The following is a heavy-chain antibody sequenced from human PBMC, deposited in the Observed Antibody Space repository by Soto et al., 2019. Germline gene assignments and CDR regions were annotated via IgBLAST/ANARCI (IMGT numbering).Heavy chain of an antibody. D-gene: IGHD3-22*01. V-gene: IGHV4-34*01. CDR2: INHSGST. J-gene: IGHJ4*02. CDR3: ARSYYYDSSGYPYYFDY. Sequence: QVQLQQWGAGLLKPSETLSLTCAVYGGSFSGYYWSWIRQPPGKGLEWIGEINHSGSTNYNPPLKSRVTISVDTSKNQFSLKLSSVTAADTAVYYCARSYYYDSSGYPYYFDYWGQGTLVTVSS. CDR1: GGSFSGYY.